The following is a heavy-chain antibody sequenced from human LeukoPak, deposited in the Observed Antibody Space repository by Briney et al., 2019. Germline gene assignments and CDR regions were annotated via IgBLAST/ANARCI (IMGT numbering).Heavy chain of an antibody. CDR2: IYTTGNT. Sequence: PSETLSLTCTDSGVSMSAFYWSWIRQPAGKELEWIGRIYTTGNTNYNPSLKSRVTISVDTSKNQFYLRLTSVTAADTAVYYCARAPAVSGTTWFDPWGQGALVTVSS. CDR1: GVSMSAFY. V-gene: IGHV4-4*07. J-gene: IGHJ5*02. CDR3: ARAPAVSGTTWFDP. D-gene: IGHD1-1*01.